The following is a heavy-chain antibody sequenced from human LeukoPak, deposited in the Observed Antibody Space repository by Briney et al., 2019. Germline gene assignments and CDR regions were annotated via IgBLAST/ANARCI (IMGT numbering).Heavy chain of an antibody. Sequence: GESLKASCKVSGYSFTIYCIGWVRQMPGKGLEWMGIIYPGDSGPTSSPSFQGQVTISVDKSINTAYLQWSSLQASDTAMYYCGMSGDRVPLQDDVFDVWGQGTMVTVST. CDR2: IYPGDSGP. CDR3: GMSGDRVPLQDDVFDV. V-gene: IGHV5-51*01. D-gene: IGHD1-26*01. J-gene: IGHJ3*01. CDR1: GYSFTIYC.